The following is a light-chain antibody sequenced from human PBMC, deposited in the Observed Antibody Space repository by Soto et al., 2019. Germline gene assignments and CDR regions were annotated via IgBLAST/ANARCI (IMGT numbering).Light chain of an antibody. CDR3: QSYDSSPSGGV. J-gene: IGLJ3*02. Sequence: QSVLTQPPSVSGAPGQRVTISCTGSSSNIGAGYDVHWYQQLPGTAPKLLIYGNSNRPSGVPDRFSGSKSGTSASLAITGLQADDEADYYCQSYDSSPSGGVFGGGTKLTVL. CDR1: SSNIGAGYD. CDR2: GNS. V-gene: IGLV1-40*01.